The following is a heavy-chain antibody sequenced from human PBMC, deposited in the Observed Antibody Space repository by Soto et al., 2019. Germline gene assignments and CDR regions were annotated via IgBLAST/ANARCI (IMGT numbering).Heavy chain of an antibody. CDR1: GFTFSSYA. D-gene: IGHD3-22*01. J-gene: IGHJ4*02. CDR3: AKDRRYYDSSGYFDY. V-gene: IGHV3-23*01. Sequence: GGSLRLSCAASGFTFSSYAMSWVRQAPGKGLEWVSAISGSGGSTYYADSVKGRFTISRDNSKNTLYLQMNSLRAEDTAVYYCAKDRRYYDSSGYFDYWGQGTLVTVSS. CDR2: ISGSGGST.